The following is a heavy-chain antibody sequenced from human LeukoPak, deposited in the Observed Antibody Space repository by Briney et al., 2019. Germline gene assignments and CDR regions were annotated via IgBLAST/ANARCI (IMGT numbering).Heavy chain of an antibody. CDR2: ISGSGSST. CDR3: AKGGGAYDY. J-gene: IGHJ4*02. D-gene: IGHD4/OR15-4a*01. V-gene: IGHV3-23*01. Sequence: GGSLRLSCAASGFTLSTHAMNWVRQAPGKGLKCVSTISGSGSSTYYADSVKGRLTISRDNSKNTLYLQMNSLRAEDAAVYYCAKGGGAYDYWGQGTLVTVSS. CDR1: GFTLSTHA.